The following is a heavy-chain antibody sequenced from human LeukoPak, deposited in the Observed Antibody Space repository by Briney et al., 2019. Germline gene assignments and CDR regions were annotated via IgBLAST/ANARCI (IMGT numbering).Heavy chain of an antibody. CDR2: MNPNSGNT. J-gene: IGHJ6*03. CDR1: GYTFTSYD. D-gene: IGHD6-6*01. CDR3: ARGVSRAAARPYYYYYMDV. V-gene: IGHV1-8*01. Sequence: ASVKVSCRASGYTFTSYDINWVRQATGQGLEWMGWMNPNSGNTGYAQKFQGRVTMTRNTSISTAYMELSSLRSEDTAVYYCARGVSRAAARPYYYYYMDVRGKGTTVTVSS.